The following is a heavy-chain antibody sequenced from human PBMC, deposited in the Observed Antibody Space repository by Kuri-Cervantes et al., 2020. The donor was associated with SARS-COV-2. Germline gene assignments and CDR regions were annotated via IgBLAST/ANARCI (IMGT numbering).Heavy chain of an antibody. CDR3: ARDRGEDIVVVVAASAYDY. D-gene: IGHD2-15*01. J-gene: IGHJ4*02. Sequence: GGSLRLSCAASGFTFSSYSMNWVRQAPGKGLEWVSSISSSSSYINYADSVKGRFTISRDNAKNSLYLQMNSLRAEDTAVYYCARDRGEDIVVVVAASAYDYWGQGTLVTVSS. CDR1: GFTFSSYS. CDR2: ISSSSSYI. V-gene: IGHV3-21*01.